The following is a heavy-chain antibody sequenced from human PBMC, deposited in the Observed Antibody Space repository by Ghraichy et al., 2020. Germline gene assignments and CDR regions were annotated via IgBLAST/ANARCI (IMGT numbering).Heavy chain of an antibody. J-gene: IGHJ4*02. V-gene: IGHV3-74*01. CDR1: GFTFSSYW. D-gene: IGHD3-10*01. Sequence: LSLTCAASGFTFSSYWMHWVRQAPGKGLVWVSRINSDGSSTSYADSVKGRFTISRDNAKNTLYLQMNSLRAEDTAVYYCASAPPRGFGEFEYYFDYWGQGTLVTGSS. CDR3: ASAPPRGFGEFEYYFDY. CDR2: INSDGSST.